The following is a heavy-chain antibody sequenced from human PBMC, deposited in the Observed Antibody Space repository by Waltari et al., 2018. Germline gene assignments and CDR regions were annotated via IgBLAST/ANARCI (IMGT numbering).Heavy chain of an antibody. Sequence: QLLESGGGVVQPGGSLRLSCTASGFTFVNTGRNWVRQAPGQGLEWDSGISGNGKGEYYAESVKGRFTISRDNSQNTVYLQMNSLRVEDTAVYYCATLNGDFLNWFDSWGQGALVTVSS. V-gene: IGHV3-23*01. CDR3: ATLNGDFLNWFDS. CDR1: GFTFVNTG. J-gene: IGHJ5*01. CDR2: ISGNGKGE. D-gene: IGHD4-17*01.